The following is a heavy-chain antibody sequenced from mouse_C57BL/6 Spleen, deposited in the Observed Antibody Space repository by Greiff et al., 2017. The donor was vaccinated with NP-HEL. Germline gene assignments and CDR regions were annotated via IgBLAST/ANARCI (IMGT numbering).Heavy chain of an antibody. CDR2: IYPGSGST. Sequence: QVQLQQSGAELVKPGASVKMSCKASGYTFTSYWITWVKQRPGQGLEWIGDIYPGSGSTNYNEKFKSKATLTVDTSSSAAYMQLSSLTSEDSAVYYCARGYYYAMDYWGQGTSVTVSS. J-gene: IGHJ4*01. CDR3: ARGYYYAMDY. CDR1: GYTFTSYW. V-gene: IGHV1-55*01.